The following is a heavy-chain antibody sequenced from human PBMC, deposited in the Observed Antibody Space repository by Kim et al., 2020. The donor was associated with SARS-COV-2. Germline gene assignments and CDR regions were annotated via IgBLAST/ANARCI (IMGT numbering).Heavy chain of an antibody. J-gene: IGHJ6*02. CDR1: GFTFDDYA. CDR3: AKDVLMVYASYYYGMDV. CDR2: ISGDGGST. V-gene: IGHV3-43*02. D-gene: IGHD2-8*01. Sequence: GGSLRLSCAASGFTFDDYAMHWVRQAPGKGLEWVSLISGDGGSTYYADSVKGRFTISRDNSKNSLYLQMNSLRTEDTALYYCAKDVLMVYASYYYGMDVWGQGTTVTVSS.